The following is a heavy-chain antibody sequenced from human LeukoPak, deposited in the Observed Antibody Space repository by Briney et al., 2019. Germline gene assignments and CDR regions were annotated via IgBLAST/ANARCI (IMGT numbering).Heavy chain of an antibody. CDR2: INHSGNT. J-gene: IGHJ6*03. D-gene: IGHD2-15*01. V-gene: IGHV4-39*07. Sequence: SETLSLTCTVSSGSISSSSYYWRWIRQPPGKGLERIGEINHSGNTNYNPSLKSRVTISVDTSKNQFSLKLRSVPAADTALDYCARGHLVFVPAATRCYSYMAVWGKGTTVTASS. CDR3: ARGHLVFVPAATRCYSYMAV. CDR1: SGSISSSSYY.